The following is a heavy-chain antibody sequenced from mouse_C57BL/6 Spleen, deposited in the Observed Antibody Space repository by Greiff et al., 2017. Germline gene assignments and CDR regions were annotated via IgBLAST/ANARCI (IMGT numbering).Heavy chain of an antibody. CDR3: ARGGYDYDGAWFAY. J-gene: IGHJ3*01. V-gene: IGHV1-53*01. D-gene: IGHD2-4*01. Sequence: VQLQQSGTELVKPGASVKLSCKASGYTFTSYWMHWVKQRPGQGLEWIGNINPSNGGTNYNEKFKSKATLTVDKSSSTAYMQLSSLTSEDSAVYYCARGGYDYDGAWFAYWGQGTLVTVSA. CDR1: GYTFTSYW. CDR2: INPSNGGT.